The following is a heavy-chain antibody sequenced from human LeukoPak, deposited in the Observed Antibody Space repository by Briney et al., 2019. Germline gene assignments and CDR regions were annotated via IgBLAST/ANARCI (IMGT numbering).Heavy chain of an antibody. CDR3: ARDLAAAAPLGWFDP. CDR1: GYTFTSYY. CDR2: INPSGGST. Sequence: GSVKVSCKASGYTFTSYYMHWVRQAPGQGLEWMGIINPSGGSTSYAQKFQGRVTMTRDTSTSTVYMELSSLRSEDTAVYYCARDLAAAAPLGWFDPWGQGTLVTVSS. J-gene: IGHJ5*02. D-gene: IGHD6-13*01. V-gene: IGHV1-46*01.